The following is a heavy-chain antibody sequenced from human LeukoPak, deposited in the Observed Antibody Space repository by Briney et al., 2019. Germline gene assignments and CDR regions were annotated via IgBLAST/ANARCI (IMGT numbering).Heavy chain of an antibody. V-gene: IGHV4-39*02. CDR3: AREVGSGSYSPYYMDV. J-gene: IGHJ6*03. D-gene: IGHD3-10*01. Sequence: PSETLSLPCTLSGGSISSSRYFWGRIPKPPGKGLEWIGSIYYSRSTPYNPSLKSRVTISVDTSKNQFSLKLSSVTAADTAVYYCAREVGSGSYSPYYMDVWGKGTTVTVSS. CDR2: IYYSRST. CDR1: GGSISSSRYF.